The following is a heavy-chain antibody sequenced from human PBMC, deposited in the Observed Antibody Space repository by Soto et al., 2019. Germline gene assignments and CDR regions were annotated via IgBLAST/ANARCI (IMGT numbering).Heavy chain of an antibody. Sequence: LSLTCAVYGGSFSDYYWSWIRQPPGEGLEWIGEINLSGSTAYNPSLKSRVTISLDTSKSQFSLSLTSVTAADTAVFYCARMNTGTFDYWGPGTLVTVSS. V-gene: IGHV4-34*01. CDR2: INLSGST. D-gene: IGHD1-1*01. CDR1: GGSFSDYY. J-gene: IGHJ4*02. CDR3: ARMNTGTFDY.